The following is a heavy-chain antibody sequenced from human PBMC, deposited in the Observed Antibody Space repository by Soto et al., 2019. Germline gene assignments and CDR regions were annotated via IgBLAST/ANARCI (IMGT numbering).Heavy chain of an antibody. V-gene: IGHV4-59*01. CDR3: ARDVIPSDFDL. Sequence: QVQLQESGPGLVKSSETLSLTCTVSGGSISSYYWSWIRQPPGQELEWIGHIYYSGSTTYNPSLKRRVTIAVDTSKHQFSLKLRSVTAAVTAGYYIARDVIPSDFDLWCRGTLVTASS. CDR1: GGSISSYY. J-gene: IGHJ2*01. CDR2: IYYSGST.